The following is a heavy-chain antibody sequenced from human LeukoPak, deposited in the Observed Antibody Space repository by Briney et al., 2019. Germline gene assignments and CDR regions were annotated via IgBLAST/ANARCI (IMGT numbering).Heavy chain of an antibody. CDR1: GYTFTGYY. CDR3: ATGAAYDSSGYGYYYGMDV. CDR2: INPNSGGT. J-gene: IGHJ6*02. Sequence: ASVKVSCTASGYTFTGYYMHWVRQAPGQGLEWMGWINPNSGGTNYAQKFQGRVTMTRDTSISTAYMELSRLRSDDTAVYYCATGAAYDSSGYGYYYGMDVWGQGTTVTVSS. D-gene: IGHD3-22*01. V-gene: IGHV1-2*02.